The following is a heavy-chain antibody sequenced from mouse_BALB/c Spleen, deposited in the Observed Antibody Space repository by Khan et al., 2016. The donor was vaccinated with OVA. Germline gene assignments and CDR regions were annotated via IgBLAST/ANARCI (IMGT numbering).Heavy chain of an antibody. CDR2: INSNGGST. CDR3: ARMARTIN. CDR1: GFTFSSYG. V-gene: IGHV5-6-3*01. J-gene: IGHJ2*01. Sequence: EVELVESGGGLVQPGGSLKLSCAASGFTFSSYGMSWVRQTPDKRLELVATINSNGGSTYYLDSVKGRFTISRANAKNTLYLQMSSLKSEDTAMYYCARMARTINWGQGTTLTVSS.